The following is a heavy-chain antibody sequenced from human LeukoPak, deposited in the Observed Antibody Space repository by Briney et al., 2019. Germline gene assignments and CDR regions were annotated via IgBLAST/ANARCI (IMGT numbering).Heavy chain of an antibody. J-gene: IGHJ6*02. Sequence: SQTLSLTCAISGDSVSSNSVAWNWIRQSPSRGLEWLGRTYYKSKWFNDYAVSVKGRITINPDTSKNQFSLQLNSVTPEDTAVYYCAREGPTTMSHSYYGLDVWGQGTTVTVSS. D-gene: IGHD1-1*01. CDR3: AREGPTTMSHSYYGLDV. CDR2: TYYKSKWFN. CDR1: GDSVSSNSVA. V-gene: IGHV6-1*01.